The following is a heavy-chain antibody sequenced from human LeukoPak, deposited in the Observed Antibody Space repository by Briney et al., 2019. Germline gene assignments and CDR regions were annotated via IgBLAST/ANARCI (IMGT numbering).Heavy chain of an antibody. V-gene: IGHV4-34*01. Sequence: PSETLSLTCAVYGGSFSGYYWSWIRQPPGKGLEWIGEINHSGSTNYNPSLKSRVTISVDTSKNQFSLKLSSVTAADTAVYYCARDHDGYSSLDYWGQGTLVTVSS. CDR1: GGSFSGYY. J-gene: IGHJ4*02. D-gene: IGHD5-24*01. CDR3: ARDHDGYSSLDY. CDR2: INHSGST.